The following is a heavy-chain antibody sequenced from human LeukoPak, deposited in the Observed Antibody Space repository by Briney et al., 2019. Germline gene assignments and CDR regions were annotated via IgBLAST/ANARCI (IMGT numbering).Heavy chain of an antibody. J-gene: IGHJ3*02. CDR1: GGAISSYY. CDR3: ARVYCSSTSCYNAGAFDI. V-gene: IGHV4-4*07. CDR2: IYTSGST. Sequence: SETLSLTCTVSGGAISSYYWSWIRQPAGKGLEWIGGIYTSGSTNYNPSLNSRVTISVDKSKNQFSLKLSSVTAADTAVYYCARVYCSSTSCYNAGAFDIWGQGPMVTVSS. D-gene: IGHD2-2*01.